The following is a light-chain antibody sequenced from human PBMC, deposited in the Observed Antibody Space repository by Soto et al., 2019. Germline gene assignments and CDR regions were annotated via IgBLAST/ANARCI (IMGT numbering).Light chain of an antibody. Sequence: EIVMTQSPPSLTVTPGEPASISCRSSQRLLHSNGNNFLDWYLQKPGQSPQLLIYLGFNRASGVPDRVSGRGAGTDFTLKISRVEAEDVGVSYCMQALQTPYTFGQGTKLEIK. J-gene: IGKJ2*01. CDR2: LGF. V-gene: IGKV2-28*01. CDR1: QRLLHSNGNNF. CDR3: MQALQTPYT.